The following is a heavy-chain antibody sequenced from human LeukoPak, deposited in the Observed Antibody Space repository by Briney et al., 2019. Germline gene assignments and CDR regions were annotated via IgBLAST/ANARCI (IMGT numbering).Heavy chain of an antibody. CDR2: ISGSGGGT. J-gene: IGHJ4*02. CDR3: AKSAAAGTVRWLDY. Sequence: GGSLRLSCAASGFTFSSYAMSWVRQAPGKGLEWVSSISGSGGGTYYADSVKGRFTISRDNSKNTLYLQMNSLRAEDTAVYYCAKSAAAGTVRWLDYWGQGTLVTVSS. V-gene: IGHV3-23*01. D-gene: IGHD6-13*01. CDR1: GFTFSSYA.